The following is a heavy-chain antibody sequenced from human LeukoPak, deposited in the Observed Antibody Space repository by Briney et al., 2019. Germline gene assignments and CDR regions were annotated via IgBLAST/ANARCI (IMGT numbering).Heavy chain of an antibody. CDR3: ARADYDFWSGYFKVRGLDY. CDR2: INHSGST. V-gene: IGHV4-34*01. J-gene: IGHJ4*02. D-gene: IGHD3-3*01. CDR1: GGSFSGYY. Sequence: SETLSLTCAVYGGSFSGYYWSWIRQPPGKGLEWIGEINHSGSTNYNPSLKSRVTISVDTSKNQFSLKLGSVTAADTAVYYCARADYDFWSGYFKVRGLDYWGQGTLVTVSS.